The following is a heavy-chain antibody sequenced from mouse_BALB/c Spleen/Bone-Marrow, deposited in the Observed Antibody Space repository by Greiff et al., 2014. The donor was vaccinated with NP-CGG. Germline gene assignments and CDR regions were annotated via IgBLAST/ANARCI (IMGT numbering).Heavy chain of an antibody. D-gene: IGHD4-1*01. V-gene: IGHV3-1*02. J-gene: IGHJ4*01. CDR3: ARFAGTPYTMDY. CDR2: IHYSGIT. Sequence: ESGPDLVKPSQSLSLTCTVTGYSITSYYSWHWIRQFPGNKLEWMGYIHYSGITVYNPSLKSRISITRDTSNNQFFLQLNSVTTEDTATYHCARFAGTPYTMDYWGQGTSVTVSS. CDR1: GYSITSYYS.